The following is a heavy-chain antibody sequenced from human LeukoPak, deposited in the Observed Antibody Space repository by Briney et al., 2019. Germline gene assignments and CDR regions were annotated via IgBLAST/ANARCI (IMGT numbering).Heavy chain of an antibody. J-gene: IGHJ6*03. V-gene: IGHV1-46*01. D-gene: IGHD6-13*01. Sequence: ASVKVSCKASGYTFTSYYMHWVRQAPGQGLEWMGIINPSGGSTSYARGRVTMTRDMSTSTVYMELSSLRSEDTAVYYCARSFGASQQYSSSWYYYYMDVWGKGTTVTVSS. CDR1: GYTFTSYY. CDR3: ARSFGASQQYSSSWYYYYMDV. CDR2: INPSGGST.